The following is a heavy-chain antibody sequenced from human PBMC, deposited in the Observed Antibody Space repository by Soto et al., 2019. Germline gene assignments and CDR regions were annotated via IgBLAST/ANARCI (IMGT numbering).Heavy chain of an antibody. J-gene: IGHJ4*02. V-gene: IGHV1-69*08. CDR2: IIPFLGVT. CDR1: GGTFSPYT. D-gene: IGHD3-10*01. CDR3: ARDWESTVSTWSFGAF. Sequence: QVQLVQSGAEVKKPGSSVKVSCKPSGGTFSPYTVNWVRQAPGQGLEWMGRIIPFLGVTNYAQKFQARVTLTADTSTTTAYMELSGLRFEDTAVYYCARDWESTVSTWSFGAFWGRGTLVTVSS.